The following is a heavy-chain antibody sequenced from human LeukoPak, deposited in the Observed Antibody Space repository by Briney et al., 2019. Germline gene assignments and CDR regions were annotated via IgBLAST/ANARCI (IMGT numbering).Heavy chain of an antibody. J-gene: IGHJ4*02. V-gene: IGHV3-74*01. CDR1: AFTFSRYW. Sequence: GGSLRLSCAASAFTFSRYWMHWVRQAPGKGLVWVSRINSDGSSTSYADSAKGRFTISRDNSKNTLYLQMNSLRAEDTAVYYCARESRGGVITPFDYWGQGTLVTVSS. D-gene: IGHD3-22*01. CDR3: ARESRGGVITPFDY. CDR2: INSDGSST.